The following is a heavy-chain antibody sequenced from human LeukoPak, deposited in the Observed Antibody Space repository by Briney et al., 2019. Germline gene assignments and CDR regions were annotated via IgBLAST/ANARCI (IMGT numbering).Heavy chain of an antibody. V-gene: IGHV4-34*01. Sequence: SETLSLTCAVYGGSFSGYYWSWIRQPPGKGLEWIGEINHSGSTNYNPSLKSRVTISVDTSKNQFSLKLSSVTAADTAVYYCEVEGPIVYWGQGTLVTASS. CDR2: INHSGST. D-gene: IGHD5-24*01. CDR1: GGSFSGYY. J-gene: IGHJ4*02. CDR3: EVEGPIVY.